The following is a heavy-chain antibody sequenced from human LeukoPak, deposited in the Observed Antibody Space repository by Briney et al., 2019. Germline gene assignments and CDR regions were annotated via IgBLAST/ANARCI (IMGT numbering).Heavy chain of an antibody. CDR2: IRDDGSTR. Sequence: PGGSLRLSCAASGFTFSRYGLHWVRQAPGKGLEWVAFIRDDGSTRYYADSVKGRFTISRDNSKNTLYLQMNSLRAEDTAVYYCARGGRGGDGYNSNYFDYWGQGTLVTVSS. J-gene: IGHJ4*02. V-gene: IGHV3-30*02. D-gene: IGHD5-24*01. CDR1: GFTFSRYG. CDR3: ARGGRGGDGYNSNYFDY.